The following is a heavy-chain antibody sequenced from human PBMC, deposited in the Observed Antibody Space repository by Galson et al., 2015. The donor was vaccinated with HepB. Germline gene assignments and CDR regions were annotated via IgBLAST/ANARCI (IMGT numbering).Heavy chain of an antibody. D-gene: IGHD3-16*01. V-gene: IGHV3-33*01. J-gene: IGHJ4*02. CDR3: ASSSDYVVPLGDS. CDR1: GFTFSSYG. Sequence: SLRLSCAASGFTFSSYGMNWVRQAPGKGLEWVAAIWSSGTNKYYIDSVKGRFTISRDNSKNTLYLQMNSLRAEDTAVYYCASSSDYVVPLGDSSGQASLVTASS. CDR2: IWSSGTNK.